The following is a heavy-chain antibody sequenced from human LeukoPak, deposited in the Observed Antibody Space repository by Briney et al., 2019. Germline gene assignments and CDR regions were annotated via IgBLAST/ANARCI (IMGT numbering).Heavy chain of an antibody. J-gene: IGHJ4*02. CDR2: IIPIFGTA. Sequence: ASVKVSCKASGGTFSSYAISWVRQAPGQGLEWMGGIIPIFGTANYAQKFQGRVTITADESTSTAYMELSSLRSEDTAVYYCARAQGYDFWSGSQYYFDYWGQGTLVTVSS. D-gene: IGHD3-3*01. V-gene: IGHV1-69*13. CDR1: GGTFSSYA. CDR3: ARAQGYDFWSGSQYYFDY.